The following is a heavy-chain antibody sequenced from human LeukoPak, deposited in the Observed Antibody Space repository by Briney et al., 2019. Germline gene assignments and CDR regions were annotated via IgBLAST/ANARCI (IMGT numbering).Heavy chain of an antibody. CDR3: ARAPNYDFWSGYYWFDP. V-gene: IGHV4-59*01. D-gene: IGHD3-3*01. CDR2: IYYSGST. Sequence: SETLSLTCTVSGGSISSYYWNWIRQPPGKGLEWIGYIYYSGSTNYNPSLKSRVTISVDTSKNHFSLKLSSVTAADTAVYYCARAPNYDFWSGYYWFDPWGQGTLVTVSS. CDR1: GGSISSYY. J-gene: IGHJ5*02.